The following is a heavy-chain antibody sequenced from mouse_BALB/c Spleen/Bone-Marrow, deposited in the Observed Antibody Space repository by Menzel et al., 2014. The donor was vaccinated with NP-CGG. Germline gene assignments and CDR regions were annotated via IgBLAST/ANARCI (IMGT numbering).Heavy chain of an antibody. J-gene: IGHJ1*01. V-gene: IGHV1-9*01. Sequence: QVQLQQSGAELMKPGASGKISCKATGYTFSSYWIEWVKPRPGHGLEWIGEILPGSGSTNYNEKFKGKATFTADTSSNTAYMQLSSLTSEDSAVYYCARRGGWLGYFDVWGAGTTVTVSS. CDR3: ARRGGWLGYFDV. D-gene: IGHD2-3*01. CDR2: ILPGSGST. CDR1: GYTFSSYW.